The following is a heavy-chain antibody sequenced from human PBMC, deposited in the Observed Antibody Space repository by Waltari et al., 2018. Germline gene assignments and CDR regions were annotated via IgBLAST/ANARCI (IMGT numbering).Heavy chain of an antibody. J-gene: IGHJ4*02. CDR1: GDSISSSSYY. Sequence: QLQLQESGPGLVKASETLSLTCTVSGDSISSSSYYWCWVRQPPRKGLEWIGNMYYSGSTYYNPSLKSRVTISGDTSKSQFSLKLSSVTAADTSMYYCVRHARTTSGGKHFDHWGQGMLVTVSP. V-gene: IGHV4-39*01. CDR2: MYYSGST. CDR3: VRHARTTSGGKHFDH. D-gene: IGHD2-15*01.